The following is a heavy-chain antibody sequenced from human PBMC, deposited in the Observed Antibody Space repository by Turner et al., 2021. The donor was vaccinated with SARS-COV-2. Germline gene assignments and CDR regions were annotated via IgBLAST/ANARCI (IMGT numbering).Heavy chain of an antibody. CDR1: GDSIRSTGYY. V-gene: IGHV4-31*03. CDR3: ARDRSLDF. Sequence: QVQLQESGPGLVKPSETLPLTCTASGDSIRSTGYYWSWSRQPPGKGLEWIGYIYYNGNTYYNPSLQSRATISVDTSKNQFSLGLSAVTAADTAVYYCARDRSLDFWGQGTLVTVSS. CDR2: IYYNGNT. J-gene: IGHJ4*02. D-gene: IGHD6-13*01.